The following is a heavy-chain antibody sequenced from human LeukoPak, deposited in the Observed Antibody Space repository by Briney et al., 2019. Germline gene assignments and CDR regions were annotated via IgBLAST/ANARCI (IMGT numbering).Heavy chain of an antibody. CDR3: ARHGGSYFYY. CDR2: IYYSGTT. Sequence: PSETLSLTCTASGGSISSYYWSWIRQAPGKGLEWIGYIYYSGTTKYNPSLMGRVSISVDTSKNQFSLRLSSVAAADTAVYYCARHGGSYFYYWGQGTLVTVSS. CDR1: GGSISSYY. V-gene: IGHV4-59*08. J-gene: IGHJ4*02. D-gene: IGHD1-26*01.